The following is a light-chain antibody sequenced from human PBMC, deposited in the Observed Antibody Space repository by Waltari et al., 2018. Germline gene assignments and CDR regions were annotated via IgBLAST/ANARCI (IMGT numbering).Light chain of an antibody. J-gene: IGKJ4*01. Sequence: DIQMTQSPSSLSASVGDRVTITCWASENVNNYLNWYQQKPGKAPKLLIYKASTLQSGVPSRFSGSGSGTDYTFTISSLQSEDVATYYCQHGYGTPLTFGGGTKVEIK. CDR2: KAS. CDR3: QHGYGTPLT. CDR1: ENVNNY. V-gene: IGKV1-39*01.